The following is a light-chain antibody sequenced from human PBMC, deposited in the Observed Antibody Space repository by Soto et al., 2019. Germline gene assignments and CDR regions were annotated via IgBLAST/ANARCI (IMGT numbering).Light chain of an antibody. CDR2: DAS. CDR3: QQYGTSPRT. J-gene: IGKJ1*01. Sequence: EIVLTQSPGTLSLSPGERATLSCRASQSVSSGYLAWYQQKAGQAPRLLIYDASSRATGIPDRFSGCGSGTDFTLTIVRLEPEDFAVYYCQQYGTSPRTFGQGTKVDIK. CDR1: QSVSSGY. V-gene: IGKV3-20*01.